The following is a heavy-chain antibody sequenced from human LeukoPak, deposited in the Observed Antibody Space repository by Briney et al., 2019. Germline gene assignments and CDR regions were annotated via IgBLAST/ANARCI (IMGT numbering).Heavy chain of an antibody. J-gene: IGHJ3*02. CDR1: GDSFSSNSAA. V-gene: IGHV6-1*01. D-gene: IGHD6-13*01. CDR3: ARGVAALDAFDI. CDR2: TYYRSKWYN. Sequence: SQTLSLTCAISGDSFSSNSAAWHWIRQSPSRGLEWLGRTYYRSKWYNDYAVSVKSRITINPDTSKNQFSLQLNSVTPEDTAVYYCARGVAALDAFDIWGQGTMVTVSS.